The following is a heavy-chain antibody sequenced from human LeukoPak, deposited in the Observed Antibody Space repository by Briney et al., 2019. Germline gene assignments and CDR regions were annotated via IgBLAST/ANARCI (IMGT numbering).Heavy chain of an antibody. J-gene: IGHJ4*02. CDR1: GFTFSSYW. CDR3: APEAYCGGDCYEDFDY. V-gene: IGHV3-74*01. D-gene: IGHD2-21*02. CDR2: LNGDGSST. Sequence: GGSLRLSCADSGFTFSSYWMHWVRQAPGKGLGRVSHLNGDGSSTRYADSVKGRFTISRDNAKNTLYLQMNSLRAEDTAVYYCAPEAYCGGDCYEDFDYWGQGTLVSVSS.